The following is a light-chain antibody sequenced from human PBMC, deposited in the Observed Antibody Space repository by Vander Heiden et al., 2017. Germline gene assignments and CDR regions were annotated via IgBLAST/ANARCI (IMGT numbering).Light chain of an antibody. CDR2: EGS. J-gene: IGLJ2*01. CDR1: SSDVGSYNL. Sequence: QSALTQPASVSGSPGQSITISCTGTSSDVGSYNLVSWYQQHPGKAPELMISEGSKRPSGVSNRFSGSKSGNTASLTISGLQAEDEADYYCCSYAGSSTYVVFGGGTKVTVL. V-gene: IGLV2-23*01. CDR3: CSYAGSSTYVV.